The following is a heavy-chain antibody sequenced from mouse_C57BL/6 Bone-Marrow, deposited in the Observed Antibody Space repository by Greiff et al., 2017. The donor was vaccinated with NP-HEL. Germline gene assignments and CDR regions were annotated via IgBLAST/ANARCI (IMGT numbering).Heavy chain of an antibody. V-gene: IGHV1-55*01. J-gene: IGHJ4*01. D-gene: IGHD3-2*02. CDR2: IYPGSGST. CDR3: AKTAQATRAMDY. Sequence: VQLQQPGAELVKPGASVKMSCKASGYTFTSYWITWVKQRPGQGLEWIGDIYPGSGSTNYNEKFKSKATLTVDTSSSTAYMQLSSLTSEDAAVYYCAKTAQATRAMDYWGQGTSVTVSS. CDR1: GYTFTSYW.